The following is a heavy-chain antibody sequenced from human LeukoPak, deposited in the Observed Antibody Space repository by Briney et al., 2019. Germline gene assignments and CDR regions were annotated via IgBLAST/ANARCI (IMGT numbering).Heavy chain of an antibody. Sequence: GGSLRLSCAASGFTFSSYAMSWVRRAPGKGLEWVSAISGSGGSTYYADSVKGRFTTSRDNSKNTLYLQMNSLRAEDTAVYYCAKRHYGDYEGGFDYWGQGTLVTVSS. V-gene: IGHV3-23*01. CDR3: AKRHYGDYEGGFDY. J-gene: IGHJ4*02. CDR2: ISGSGGST. D-gene: IGHD4-17*01. CDR1: GFTFSSYA.